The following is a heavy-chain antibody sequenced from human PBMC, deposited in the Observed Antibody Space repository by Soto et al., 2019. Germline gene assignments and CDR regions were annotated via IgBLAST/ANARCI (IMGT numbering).Heavy chain of an antibody. CDR2: IYSDGSST. D-gene: IGHD5-12*01. Sequence: EVQLVESGGGLVQPGGSLRLSCAASGFTFSSYWMHWVRQAPGKRLVWVSRIYSDGSSTRYADSVKGRFTISRDNAKNTLYLQMNSLRAEDTAVYYCAIGGGGHSGYQGVYWGQGTLVTVSS. J-gene: IGHJ4*02. V-gene: IGHV3-74*01. CDR3: AIGGGGHSGYQGVY. CDR1: GFTFSSYW.